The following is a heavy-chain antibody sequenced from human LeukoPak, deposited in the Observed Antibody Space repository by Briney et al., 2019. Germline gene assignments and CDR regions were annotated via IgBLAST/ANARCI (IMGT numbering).Heavy chain of an antibody. V-gene: IGHV3-30-3*01. CDR3: ARATRVHDSSGYYDY. D-gene: IGHD3-22*01. CDR2: ISYDGSNK. J-gene: IGHJ4*02. Sequence: GGSLRLSCAASGFTFINYAMHWVRQAPGKGLEWVALISYDGSNKYYADSVKGRFTISRDNSKNTLSLQMNSLRAGDTAVYYCARATRVHDSSGYYDYWGQGTLVTVSS. CDR1: GFTFINYA.